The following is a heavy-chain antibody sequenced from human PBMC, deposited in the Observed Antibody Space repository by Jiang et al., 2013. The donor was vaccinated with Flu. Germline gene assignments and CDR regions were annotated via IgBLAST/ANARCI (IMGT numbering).Heavy chain of an antibody. CDR1: GGSISSYY. Sequence: GLVKPSETLSLTCTVSGGSISSYYWSWIRQPPGKGLEWIGYIYYSGSTNYNPSLKSRVTISVDTSKNQFSLKLSSVTAADTAVYYCARGTDSSGYYYYFDYWGQGTLVTVSS. CDR3: ARGTDSSGYYYYFDY. CDR2: IYYSGST. D-gene: IGHD3-22*01. J-gene: IGHJ4*02. V-gene: IGHV4-59*01.